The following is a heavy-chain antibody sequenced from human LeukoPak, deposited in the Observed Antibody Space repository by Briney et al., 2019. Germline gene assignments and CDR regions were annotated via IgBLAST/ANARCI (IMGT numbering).Heavy chain of an antibody. Sequence: SETLSLTCTVSGGSINSYYWSWIRQPPGKGLEWIGYINDSGSTNYNPPLKSRVTISVDTSKNQFSLELSSVTAADTAVYFCARDTYGSGLFDYWGQGTLVTVSS. CDR1: GGSINSYY. CDR3: ARDTYGSGLFDY. J-gene: IGHJ4*02. V-gene: IGHV4-59*01. CDR2: INDSGST. D-gene: IGHD3-10*01.